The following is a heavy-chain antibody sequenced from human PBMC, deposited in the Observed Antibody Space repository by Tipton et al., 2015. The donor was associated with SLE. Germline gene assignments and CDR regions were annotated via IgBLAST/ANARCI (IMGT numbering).Heavy chain of an antibody. V-gene: IGHV3-48*01. Sequence: SLRLSCAASGFTFSTYWMSWVRQAPGKGLEWIAFISGDSRTIFYADSMKGRFTVSRDNAKNSLYLQMNSLRAEDTAVYYCAKGVYSCSDWGQGTLVTVSS. CDR1: GFTFSTYW. CDR3: AKGVYSCSD. D-gene: IGHD6-13*01. J-gene: IGHJ4*02. CDR2: ISGDSRTI.